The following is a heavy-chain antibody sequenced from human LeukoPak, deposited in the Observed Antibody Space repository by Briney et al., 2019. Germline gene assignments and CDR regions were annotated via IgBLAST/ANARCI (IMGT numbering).Heavy chain of an antibody. CDR3: ARESRYYYDSSGYWDSPNDY. CDR1: GFTVSSNY. Sequence: GGSLRLSCAASGFTVSSNYMSWVRQAPGKGLEWVSVIYSGGSTYYADSVKGRFTISRDNSRNTLYLQMNSLRAEDTAVYYCARESRYYYDSSGYWDSPNDYWGQGTLVTVSS. J-gene: IGHJ4*02. CDR2: IYSGGST. V-gene: IGHV3-66*02. D-gene: IGHD3-22*01.